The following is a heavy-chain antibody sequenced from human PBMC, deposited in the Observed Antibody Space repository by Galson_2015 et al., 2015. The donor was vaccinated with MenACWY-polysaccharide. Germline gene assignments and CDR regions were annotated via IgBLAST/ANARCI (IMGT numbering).Heavy chain of an antibody. D-gene: IGHD3-3*01. V-gene: IGHV3-74*01. CDR3: ARLVPSVEEDFWSGYYWYGLIGKNWFDP. CDR2: INSDGSST. CDR1: GFTFSSYW. Sequence: SLRLSCAASGFTFSSYWMHWVRQAPGKGLVWVSRINSDGSSTSYADSVKGRFTISRDNAKNTLYLQMNSLRAEDTAVYYCARLVPSVEEDFWSGYYWYGLIGKNWFDPWGQGTLVTVSS. J-gene: IGHJ5*02.